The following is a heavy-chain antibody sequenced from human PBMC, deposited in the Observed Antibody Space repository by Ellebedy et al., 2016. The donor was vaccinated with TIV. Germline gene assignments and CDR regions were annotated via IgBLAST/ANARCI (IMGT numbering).Heavy chain of an antibody. V-gene: IGHV3-23*01. Sequence: GGSLRLXCVASGFTFSSYAMSWVRQTPGKGLQWVSAIGASGATTYCPDSLKGRFTISRDNSKNTLYLQVDSLRADDTGVYYCAKAPIVAGAAEWVDFWGQGTLVTVSS. CDR2: IGASGATT. J-gene: IGHJ4*02. D-gene: IGHD6-19*01. CDR3: AKAPIVAGAAEWVDF. CDR1: GFTFSSYA.